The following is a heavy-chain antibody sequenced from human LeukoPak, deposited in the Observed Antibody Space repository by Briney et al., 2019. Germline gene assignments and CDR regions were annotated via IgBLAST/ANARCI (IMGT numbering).Heavy chain of an antibody. J-gene: IGHJ4*02. CDR1: GFTVSDNY. V-gene: IGHV3-53*01. D-gene: IGHD6-13*01. Sequence: GGSLSLSCAASGFTVSDNYMSWVGQAPGKGLEWVSVIYSGGSTYYADSVKGRFTISRDNSKNTLYLQMNSLRAEDTAVYYCARENTSSSWYFDYWGQGTLVTVSS. CDR2: IYSGGST. CDR3: ARENTSSSWYFDY.